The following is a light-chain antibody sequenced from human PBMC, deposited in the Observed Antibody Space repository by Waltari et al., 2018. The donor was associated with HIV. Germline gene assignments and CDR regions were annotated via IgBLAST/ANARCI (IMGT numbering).Light chain of an antibody. V-gene: IGLV3-27*01. CDR3: YSAANYIWV. CDR2: KDN. J-gene: IGLJ3*02. Sequence: SFELTQPSSVSVSPGQTARIPCSGDILAKKYGRWLQQRPGQAPLFIIFKDNARPSGIPERFSGSSTGTTVTLTISGVQVEDEADYYCYSAANYIWVFGGGTRLTVL. CDR1: ILAKKY.